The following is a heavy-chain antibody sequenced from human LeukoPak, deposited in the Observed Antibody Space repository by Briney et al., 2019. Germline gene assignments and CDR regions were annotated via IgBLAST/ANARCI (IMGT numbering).Heavy chain of an antibody. Sequence: ASVKVSCKVSGYTLTELSMHWVRQAPGKGLEWMGGFDPEDGETIYAQKFQGRVTMTEDTSTDTAYMELSSLRSEDTAVYYCATIFGEDYDFWSGSTAWGQGTLVTVSS. V-gene: IGHV1-24*01. CDR2: FDPEDGET. CDR3: ATIFGEDYDFWSGSTA. D-gene: IGHD3-3*01. CDR1: GYTLTELS. J-gene: IGHJ4*02.